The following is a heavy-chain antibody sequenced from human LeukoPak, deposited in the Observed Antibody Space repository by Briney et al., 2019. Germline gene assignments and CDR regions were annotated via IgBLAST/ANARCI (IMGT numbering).Heavy chain of an antibody. Sequence: GGSLRLSCAASGFTFSSYSMNWVRQAPGKGLEWVSSISSSSSYIYYADSVKGRFTISRDNDKNSLYLQMNSLRAEDTAVYYCARDNPDRYCSSTSCYQDYSGRGTLVTVSS. D-gene: IGHD2-2*01. CDR1: GFTFSSYS. CDR3: ARDNPDRYCSSTSCYQDY. V-gene: IGHV3-21*01. J-gene: IGHJ4*02. CDR2: ISSSSSYI.